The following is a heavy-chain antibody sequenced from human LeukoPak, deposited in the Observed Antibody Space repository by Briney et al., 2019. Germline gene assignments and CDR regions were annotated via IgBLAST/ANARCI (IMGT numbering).Heavy chain of an antibody. Sequence: GASVKVSCKASGYTFTSYYMHWVRQAPGQGLEWMGIINPSGGSTSYAQKFQGRVTITADESTSTAYMELSSLRSEDTAVYYCARSYDSSGYYYWGQGTLVTVSS. D-gene: IGHD3-22*01. CDR3: ARSYDSSGYYY. CDR2: INPSGGST. J-gene: IGHJ4*02. V-gene: IGHV1-46*01. CDR1: GYTFTSYY.